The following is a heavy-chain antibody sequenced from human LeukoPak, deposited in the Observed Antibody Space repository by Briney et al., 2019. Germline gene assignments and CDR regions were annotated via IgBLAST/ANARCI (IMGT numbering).Heavy chain of an antibody. CDR2: IYYSGST. D-gene: IGHD3-22*01. CDR1: GGSISSSSYY. V-gene: IGHV4-39*01. CDR3: ARHPVDSSDYHQIRGDY. J-gene: IGHJ4*02. Sequence: NPSETLSLTCTVSGGSISSSSYYWGWIRQPPGKGLEWIGSIYYSGSTYYNPSLKSRVTISVDTSKNQFSLKLSSVTAADTAVYYCARHPVDSSDYHQIRGDYWGQGTLVTVSS.